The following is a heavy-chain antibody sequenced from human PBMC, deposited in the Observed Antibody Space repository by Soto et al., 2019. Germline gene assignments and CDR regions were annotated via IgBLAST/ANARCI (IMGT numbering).Heavy chain of an antibody. V-gene: IGHV3-23*01. CDR1: GFTFSSYA. CDR3: AEDRSGGGSFYDY. Sequence: EVQLLESGGGLVQPGGSLRLSCAASGFTFSSYAMSWVRQAPGKGLEWVSAISDSGVNTYYADSVKGRFTISRDNSKNTLYLQMDRLRAEDTAVYYCAEDRSGGGSFYDYWGQGTLVTVSS. J-gene: IGHJ4*02. CDR2: ISDSGVNT. D-gene: IGHD2-15*01.